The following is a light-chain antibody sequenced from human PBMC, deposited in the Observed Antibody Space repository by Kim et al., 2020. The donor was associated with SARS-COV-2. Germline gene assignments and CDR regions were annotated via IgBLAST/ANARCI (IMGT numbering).Light chain of an antibody. J-gene: IGLJ1*01. Sequence: QSVLTQTPSASATPGQRVTIPCSGGSFNIGTNDVYWYQHLAGTAPKLLIYSDNQRPSGVPDRFSGSKSGSSASLAISGLRSEDEADYYCAAWDDSLRVFVFGTWTKVTVL. CDR2: SDN. CDR3: AAWDDSLRVFV. CDR1: SFNIGTND. V-gene: IGLV1-47*02.